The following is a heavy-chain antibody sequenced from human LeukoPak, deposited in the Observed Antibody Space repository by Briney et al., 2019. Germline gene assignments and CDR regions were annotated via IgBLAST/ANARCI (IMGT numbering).Heavy chain of an antibody. V-gene: IGHV3-7*01. CDR3: VRDRGYSNFDY. CDR2: MKEDGGEI. Sequence: GGSLRLSWAASGFTFSNYWVSWVRQAQGKGMGWVANMKEDGGEINYVDSVTGRFIISRDNARGSLYLQMNSLRAEDTAVYYCVRDRGYSNFDYWGQGSLVTVSS. CDR1: GFTFSNYW. D-gene: IGHD4-11*01. J-gene: IGHJ4*02.